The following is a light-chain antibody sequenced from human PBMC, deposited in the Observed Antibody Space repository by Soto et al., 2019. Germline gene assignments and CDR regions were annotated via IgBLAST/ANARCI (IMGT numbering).Light chain of an antibody. Sequence: IVLTQSPATLSLSPGERATLSCRASQSVSSYLAWYQQKPGQPPRLLIYDASNRATGIPARFSGSGSGTDFTLTISSLEPEDFAVYYCQQRSNGVTFGQGTRLEIK. J-gene: IGKJ5*01. V-gene: IGKV3-11*01. CDR3: QQRSNGVT. CDR2: DAS. CDR1: QSVSSY.